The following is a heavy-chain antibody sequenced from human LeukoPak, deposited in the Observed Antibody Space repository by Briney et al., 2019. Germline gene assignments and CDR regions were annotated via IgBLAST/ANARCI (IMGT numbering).Heavy chain of an antibody. D-gene: IGHD2-15*01. CDR1: GFTFSSYA. J-gene: IGHJ4*02. V-gene: IGHV3-23*01. Sequence: GGSLRLSCAASGFTFSSYAVNWVRPAPGKGLEWVSVIGPSGGTTYYADSVKGRVTISRDNSKDTLYLQMDSLRVEDTAVYYCARESGGGTRLIDYWGQGTPVTVSS. CDR2: IGPSGGTT. CDR3: ARESGGGTRLIDY.